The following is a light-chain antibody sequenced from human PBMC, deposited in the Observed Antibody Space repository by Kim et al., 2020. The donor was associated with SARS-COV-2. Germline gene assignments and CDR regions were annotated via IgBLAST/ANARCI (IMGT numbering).Light chain of an antibody. J-gene: IGLJ2*01. CDR1: SGSIDDNY. Sequence: GKTVTISCTRSSGSIDDNYVQSYQQRPGGVPTTVIYEDDQRPSGVSDRFSGSIDNSSNSASLTISGLRTEDEADYYCQSYNRDNVLFGGGTQLTVL. V-gene: IGLV6-57*03. CDR2: EDD. CDR3: QSYNRDNVL.